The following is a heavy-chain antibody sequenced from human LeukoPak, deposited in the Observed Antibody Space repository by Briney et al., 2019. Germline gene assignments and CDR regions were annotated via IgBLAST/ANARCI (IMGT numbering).Heavy chain of an antibody. CDR1: GFTFGDYA. CDR3: TRAVSGWTGYFDY. J-gene: IGHJ4*02. CDR2: IRSKAYGGTT. D-gene: IGHD6-19*01. V-gene: IGHV3-49*04. Sequence: GGSLRLSCTASGFTFGDYAMSWVRQAPGKGLVWVVFIRSKAYGGTTEYAASVKGRFTISRDDSKSIAYLQMNSLKTGDTAVYYCTRAVSGWTGYFDYWGQGTLVTVSS.